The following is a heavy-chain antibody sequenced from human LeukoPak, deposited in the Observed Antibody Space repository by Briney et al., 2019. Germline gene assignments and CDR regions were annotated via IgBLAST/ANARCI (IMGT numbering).Heavy chain of an antibody. V-gene: IGHV4-30-4*01. D-gene: IGHD3-10*01. CDR2: IYYSGST. J-gene: IGHJ4*02. Sequence: SETLSLTCTVSGGSISSGDYYWSWIRQPPGKGLEWIGYIYYSGSTYYNPSLKSRVTISVDTSKNQFSLKLSSVTAADTAVYYCARDKSAGADTGSSFYYWGRGALVTVSS. CDR1: GGSISSGDYY. CDR3: ARDKSAGADTGSSFYY.